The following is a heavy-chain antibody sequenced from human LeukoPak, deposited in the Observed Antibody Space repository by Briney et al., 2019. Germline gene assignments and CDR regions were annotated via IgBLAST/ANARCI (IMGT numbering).Heavy chain of an antibody. CDR3: SKWGEYDVLTGYYVHDY. CDR2: ILGSGGST. CDR1: GFTFSNYA. Sequence: GASPRLSCAASGFTFSNYAMSWVCQSPGGGLEGVSAILGSGGSTYYADSVKGRFTVSRDNSKSTLDVQLQSMSVEATDLYYCSKWGEYDVLTGYYVHDYWGQGTLVTVSS. J-gene: IGHJ4*02. D-gene: IGHD3-9*01. V-gene: IGHV3-23*01.